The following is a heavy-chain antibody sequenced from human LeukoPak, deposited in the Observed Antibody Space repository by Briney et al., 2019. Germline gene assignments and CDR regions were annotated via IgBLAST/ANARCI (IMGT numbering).Heavy chain of an antibody. J-gene: IGHJ5*02. Sequence: ASVKVSCKAFGYTFTGYWMHWVRQAPGQGPEWMGVISPSGGSTIYAQKFKGRVTLTRDMSTSTAYMELRSLRSDDTAVYYCARDSDFWSGYSNWFDPWGQGTLVTVSS. CDR2: ISPSGGST. V-gene: IGHV1-46*01. CDR3: ARDSDFWSGYSNWFDP. D-gene: IGHD3-3*01. CDR1: GYTFTGYW.